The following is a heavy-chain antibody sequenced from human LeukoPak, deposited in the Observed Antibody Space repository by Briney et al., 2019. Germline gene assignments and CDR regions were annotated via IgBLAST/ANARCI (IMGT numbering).Heavy chain of an antibody. D-gene: IGHD1-7*01. CDR1: GFMFSTYH. CDR3: AKERTQTTYFDY. Sequence: GGSLRLSCAASGFMFSTYHMNWVRQAPGKGLEWVSTLSGSGGSTYYADSVKGRFTISRDNSKNTLYQQMNRPRADDTAIYDCAKERTQTTYFDYWGRGTLVTVSS. V-gene: IGHV3-23*01. J-gene: IGHJ4*02. CDR2: LSGSGGST.